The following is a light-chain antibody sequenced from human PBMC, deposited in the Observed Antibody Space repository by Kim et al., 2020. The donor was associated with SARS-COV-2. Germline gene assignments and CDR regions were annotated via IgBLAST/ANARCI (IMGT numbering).Light chain of an antibody. Sequence: VSPGQTSSITCSGDKLGDKYSCWYQQKPGQSPVLVIYQDSKRPSGIPERFSGSNSGNTATLTISGTQAMDEADYYCQAWDSSTVVFGGGTKLTVL. CDR1: KLGDKY. CDR2: QDS. J-gene: IGLJ2*01. CDR3: QAWDSSTVV. V-gene: IGLV3-1*01.